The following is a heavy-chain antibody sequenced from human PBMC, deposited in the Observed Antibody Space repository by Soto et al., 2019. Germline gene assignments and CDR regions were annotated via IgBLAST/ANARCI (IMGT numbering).Heavy chain of an antibody. J-gene: IGHJ6*02. Sequence: QVQLVESGGGVVQPGRSLRLSCAASTFAFSSYAMHWVRQTPGKGLEWVAIISYDGSNKYYADSVKGRFTISRDNSKNTLYLQMNSLRAEDTAVYFCARDVGDGFLSNAMDVWGQGTTVTVSS. V-gene: IGHV3-30-3*01. CDR2: ISYDGSNK. D-gene: IGHD5-12*01. CDR1: TFAFSSYA. CDR3: ARDVGDGFLSNAMDV.